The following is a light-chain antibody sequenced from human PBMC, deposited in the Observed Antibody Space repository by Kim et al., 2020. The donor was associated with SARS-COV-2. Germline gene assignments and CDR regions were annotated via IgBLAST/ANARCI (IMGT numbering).Light chain of an antibody. J-gene: IGLJ3*02. V-gene: IGLV1-47*01. CDR2: RNN. CDR1: SSNIGSNY. CDR3: AAWDDSLSGPV. Sequence: GRRVTISCSGSSSNIGSNYVYWYQQLPGTAPKLLSYRNNQRPSGVPDRFSGSKAGTSASLAISGLRSEDEADYYCAAWDDSLSGPVFGGGTQLTVL.